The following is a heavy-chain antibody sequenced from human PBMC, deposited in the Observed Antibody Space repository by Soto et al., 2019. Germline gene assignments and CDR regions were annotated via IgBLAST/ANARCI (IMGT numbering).Heavy chain of an antibody. D-gene: IGHD3-9*01. CDR3: ARHYDILTGLDSNWFDP. CDR2: IYYSGST. V-gene: IGHV4-39*01. CDR1: GGSISSSSYY. Sequence: SETLSLTCTVSGGSISSSSYYWGWIRQPPGKGLEWIGSIYYSGSTYYNPSLKGRVTISVDTSKNQFSLKLSSVTAADTAVYYCARHYDILTGLDSNWFDPWGQGTLVTVSS. J-gene: IGHJ5*02.